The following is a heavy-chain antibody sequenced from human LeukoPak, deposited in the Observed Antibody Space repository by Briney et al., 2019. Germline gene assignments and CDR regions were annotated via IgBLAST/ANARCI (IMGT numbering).Heavy chain of an antibody. D-gene: IGHD2-2*02. Sequence: GGSLRLSCAASGFTVSSSYMSWVRQSPGRGLEWVSVIYTGGDTYYADSVKGRFTISRDTSKNTLYLQMNSLRAEDTAVYYCARYCSSTSCYSPPYYYYYMDVWGKGTTVTVSS. CDR3: ARYCSSTSCYSPPYYYYYMDV. V-gene: IGHV3-53*01. J-gene: IGHJ6*03. CDR1: GFTVSSSY. CDR2: IYTGGDT.